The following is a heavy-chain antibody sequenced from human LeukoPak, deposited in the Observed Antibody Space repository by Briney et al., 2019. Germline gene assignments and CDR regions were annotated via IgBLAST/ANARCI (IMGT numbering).Heavy chain of an antibody. CDR2: IIPIFGTA. CDR1: GGTFSSYA. V-gene: IGHV1-69*13. Sequence: SVKVSYKASGGTFSSYAISRVRQAPGQGLEWMGGIIPIFGTANYAQKFQGRVTITADESTSTAYMELSSLRSEDTAVYYCAREVWLERRSNYFDYWGQGTLVTVSS. CDR3: AREVWLERRSNYFDY. J-gene: IGHJ4*02. D-gene: IGHD5-24*01.